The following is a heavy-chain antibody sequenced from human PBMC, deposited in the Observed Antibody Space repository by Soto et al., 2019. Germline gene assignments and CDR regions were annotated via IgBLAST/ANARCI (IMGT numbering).Heavy chain of an antibody. CDR1: GFTCSSYA. J-gene: IGHJ4*02. Sequence: GSLRLSWSASGFTCSSYAMSWVHQSPGNGLEWVSAISGSGGSTYYSDAVKFRFTSSRDNSKNTLYLHMKSRRAEDTDVYYYATIYSPSRNPDIVATKDYWGQGPLVKVFS. CDR3: ATIYSPSRNPDIVATKDY. D-gene: IGHD5-12*01. CDR2: ISGSGGST. V-gene: IGHV3-23*01.